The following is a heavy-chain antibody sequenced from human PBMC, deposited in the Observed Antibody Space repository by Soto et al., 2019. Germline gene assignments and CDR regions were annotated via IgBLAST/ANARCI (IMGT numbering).Heavy chain of an antibody. CDR1: GFTFSSYA. J-gene: IGHJ4*02. CDR3: AKVVDYDSTGYYSHLDH. Sequence: EVQLLESGGGLVQPGGSLRLSCAASGFTFSSYALTWVRQAPGKGLEWVSVIGAGGSSTFHADSVKGRFTISRDNSKNTLFLQMNSLRAEDTAVYYCAKVVDYDSTGYYSHLDHWGQGTLVTVSS. CDR2: IGAGGSST. D-gene: IGHD3-22*01. V-gene: IGHV3-23*01.